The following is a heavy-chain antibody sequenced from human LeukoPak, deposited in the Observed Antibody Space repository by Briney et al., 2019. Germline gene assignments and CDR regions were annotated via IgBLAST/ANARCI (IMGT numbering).Heavy chain of an antibody. Sequence: SETLSLTCTVSGGFISSYYWSWIRQPPGKGLEWIGYIYYSGSTTYNPSLKSRVTISVDTSTNQFSLKLSSVTAADTAVYYCAREPGGSYYGSYFDYWGQGTLVTVSS. D-gene: IGHD1-26*01. CDR2: IYYSGST. V-gene: IGHV4-59*01. CDR1: GGFISSYY. CDR3: AREPGGSYYGSYFDY. J-gene: IGHJ4*02.